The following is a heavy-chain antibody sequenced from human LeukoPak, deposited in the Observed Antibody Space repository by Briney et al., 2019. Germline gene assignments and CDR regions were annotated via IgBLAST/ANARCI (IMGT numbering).Heavy chain of an antibody. J-gene: IGHJ4*02. CDR1: GGSFSGYY. CDR2: IYYSGST. Sequence: SETLSLTCAVYGGSFSGYYWSWIRQPPGEGLEWIGYIYYSGSTNYNPSLKSRVTISVDTSKNQFSLKLSSVTAADTAVYYCARSAGRGYSGYDVDYWGQGTLVTVSS. D-gene: IGHD5-12*01. CDR3: ARSAGRGYSGYDVDY. V-gene: IGHV4-59*01.